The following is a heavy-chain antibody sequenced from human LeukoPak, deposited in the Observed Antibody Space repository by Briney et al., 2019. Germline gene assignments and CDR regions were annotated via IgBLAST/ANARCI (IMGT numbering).Heavy chain of an antibody. Sequence: SETLSLTCTVSGGSISSYYWSWIRQPPGKGLEWIGYIYYSGSTNYNPSLKSRVTISVDASKNQFSLKLSSVTAVDTAVYYCARGEEVDYYDGSGLYFDYWGQGTLVTVSS. J-gene: IGHJ4*02. CDR2: IYYSGST. D-gene: IGHD3-22*01. CDR3: ARGEEVDYYDGSGLYFDY. V-gene: IGHV4-59*01. CDR1: GGSISSYY.